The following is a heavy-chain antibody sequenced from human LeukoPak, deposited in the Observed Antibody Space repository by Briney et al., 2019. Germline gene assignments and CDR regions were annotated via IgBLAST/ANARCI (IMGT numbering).Heavy chain of an antibody. CDR3: ARHVLLWFGLAESRHFDY. J-gene: IGHJ4*02. CDR2: IYYSGST. Sequence: SETLSLTCTVSGGSISSYYWSWIRQPPGKGLEWIGYIYYSGSTNYNPSLKSRVTISGDTSKNQFSLKLSSVTAADTAVYYCARHVLLWFGLAESRHFDYWGQGTLITVSS. D-gene: IGHD3-10*01. V-gene: IGHV4-59*08. CDR1: GGSISSYY.